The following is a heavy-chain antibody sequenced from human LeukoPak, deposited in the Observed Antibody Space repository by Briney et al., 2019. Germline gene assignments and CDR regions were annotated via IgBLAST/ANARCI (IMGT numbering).Heavy chain of an antibody. D-gene: IGHD6-13*01. CDR2: IIPIFGTA. CDR1: GGTFSSYA. CDR3: ARASAAGTFSHFQH. Sequence: SVKVSFKASGGTFSSYAISWVRQVPGQGLEWMGGIIPIFGTANYAQKFQGRVTITADESTSTAYMELSSLRSEDTAVYYCARASAAGTFSHFQHWGQGTLVTVSS. V-gene: IGHV1-69*13. J-gene: IGHJ1*01.